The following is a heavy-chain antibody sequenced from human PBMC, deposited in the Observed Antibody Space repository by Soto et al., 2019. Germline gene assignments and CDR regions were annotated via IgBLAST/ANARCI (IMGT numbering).Heavy chain of an antibody. CDR3: AKGHSSGWPYYFDY. CDR1: GFTFSSYW. Sequence: PGGSLRLSCAASGFTFSSYWMHWVRQAPGKGLVWVSAMSDSGGRTYYADSVRGRFTISRDNSKNTLYLQMNSLRAEDTAVYYCAKGHSSGWPYYFDYWGQGTLVTVSS. CDR2: MSDSGGRT. J-gene: IGHJ4*02. D-gene: IGHD6-19*01. V-gene: IGHV3-23*01.